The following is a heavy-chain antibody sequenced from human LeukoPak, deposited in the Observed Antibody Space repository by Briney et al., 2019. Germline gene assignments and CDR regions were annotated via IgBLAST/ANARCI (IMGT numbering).Heavy chain of an antibody. V-gene: IGHV4-4*07. CDR3: ARDALSKLDY. CDR2: TYTSGST. Sequence: SETLSLTCSVSGGSISSYYWSWIRQPAGKGLEWIGRTYTSGSTNYNPSLKSRVTISVDTSKNQFSLKLSSVTAADTAVYYCARDALSKLDYWGQGTLVTVSS. D-gene: IGHD2-15*01. CDR1: GGSISSYY. J-gene: IGHJ4*02.